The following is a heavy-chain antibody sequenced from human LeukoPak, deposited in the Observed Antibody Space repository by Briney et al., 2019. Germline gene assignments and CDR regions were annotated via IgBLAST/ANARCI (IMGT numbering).Heavy chain of an antibody. J-gene: IGHJ3*02. CDR1: GGSFSGYY. Sequence: SETLSLTCAVYGGSFSGYYWSWIRQPPGKGLEWIGEINHSGSTNYNPSLKSRVTISVDTSKNQFSLKLSSVTAADTAVYYCARAWYYYDSSGYYYENAFDIWGQGTMVTVSS. D-gene: IGHD3-22*01. CDR3: ARAWYYYDSSGYYYENAFDI. V-gene: IGHV4-34*01. CDR2: INHSGST.